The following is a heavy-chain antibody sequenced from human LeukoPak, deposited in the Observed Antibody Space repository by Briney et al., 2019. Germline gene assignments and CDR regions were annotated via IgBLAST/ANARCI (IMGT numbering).Heavy chain of an antibody. J-gene: IGHJ3*02. Sequence: SVKVSCKASGGTFSSYAISWVRQAPGQGREWMGGIIPIFGTANYAQKFQGRVTITADESTSTAYMELSSLRSEDTAVYYCASVWGPKSTYAFDISGQGTMGTVSA. D-gene: IGHD7-27*01. V-gene: IGHV1-69*13. CDR3: ASVWGPKSTYAFDI. CDR2: IIPIFGTA. CDR1: GGTFSSYA.